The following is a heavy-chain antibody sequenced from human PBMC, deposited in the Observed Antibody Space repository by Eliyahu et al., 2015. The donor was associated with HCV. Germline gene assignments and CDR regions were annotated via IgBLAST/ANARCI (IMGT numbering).Heavy chain of an antibody. V-gene: IGHV1-2*02. CDR2: INPNSGGT. D-gene: IGHD3-22*01. CDR3: ARGSTTYYYDSSGCYYFDY. Sequence: QVQLVQSGAEVKKPGASVKVSCKASGYTFTGYXMXWVRQAPGQGLEWMGWINPNSGGTNYAQKFQGRVTMTRDTSISTAYMELSRLRSDDTAVYYCARGSTTYYYDSSGCYYFDYWGQGTLVTVSS. J-gene: IGHJ4*02. CDR1: GYTFTGYX.